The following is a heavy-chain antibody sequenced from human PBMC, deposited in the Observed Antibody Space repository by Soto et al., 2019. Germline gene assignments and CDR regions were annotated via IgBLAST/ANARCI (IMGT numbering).Heavy chain of an antibody. D-gene: IGHD1-7*01. CDR3: ARDAGGADWNYADEGHY. CDR2: INPNSGGT. Sequence: ASVKVSCKASGYTFAGYYMHWVRQAPGQGLEWMGWINPNSGGTNYAQKFQGRVTMTRDTSISTAYMELSRLRSDDTAVYYCARDAGGADWNYADEGHYWGQGTLVTVSS. CDR1: GYTFAGYY. J-gene: IGHJ4*02. V-gene: IGHV1-2*02.